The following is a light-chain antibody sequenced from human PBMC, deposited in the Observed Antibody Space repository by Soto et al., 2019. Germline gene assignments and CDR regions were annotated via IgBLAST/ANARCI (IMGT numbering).Light chain of an antibody. V-gene: IGKV3-20*01. CDR1: QSVNNNF. CDR2: DAS. J-gene: IGKJ4*01. Sequence: EIVLTQSPGTLSLSPGERATLSCRASQSVNNNFLAWYQQKPGQAPRLLIYDASSRATGIPDRFSGSGSGTDFTLTISRLEPEDFAVYSCQQYVTSPLTFGGGTKVESK. CDR3: QQYVTSPLT.